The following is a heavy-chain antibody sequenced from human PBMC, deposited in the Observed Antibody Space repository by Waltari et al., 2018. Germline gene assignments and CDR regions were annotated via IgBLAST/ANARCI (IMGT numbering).Heavy chain of an antibody. J-gene: IGHJ4*02. CDR3: AKELYPGYARRLFDY. Sequence: QVQLVESGGGVVQPGRSLRLSGTAAGFRFSNYGMPWVRQAPGKGLEWVAIISFDGNEKHYADSVKGRLTVSRDNSKNTLFLQLNSLRAEDTAVYYCAKELYPGYARRLFDYWGQGTLVTVSS. V-gene: IGHV3-30*18. CDR2: ISFDGNEK. CDR1: GFRFSNYG. D-gene: IGHD5-12*01.